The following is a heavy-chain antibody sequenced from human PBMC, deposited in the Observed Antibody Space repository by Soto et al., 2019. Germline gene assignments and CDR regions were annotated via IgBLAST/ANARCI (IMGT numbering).Heavy chain of an antibody. J-gene: IGHJ4*02. CDR3: GKGNHPDY. V-gene: IGHV4-34*01. Sequence: PSETLSLTCAVYGGSFSGYYWNWLRQPPGKGLEWIGEINHSGGTNYNPSRKSRITISVDTSKNQFSLKMSFVIGADTAVYSCGKGNHPDYWGQGTLVTVSS. CDR1: GGSFSGYY. CDR2: INHSGGT.